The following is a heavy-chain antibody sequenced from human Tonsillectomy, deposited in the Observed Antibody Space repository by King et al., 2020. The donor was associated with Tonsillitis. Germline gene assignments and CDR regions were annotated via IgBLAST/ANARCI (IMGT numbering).Heavy chain of an antibody. V-gene: IGHV4-34*01. CDR2: INHSGST. CDR3: AKEKYDFWSGYYRYYYMDV. J-gene: IGHJ6*03. Sequence: VQLQQWGAGLLKPSETLSLTCAVYGGSFSGYYCSWIRQPPGKGLEWIGEINHSGSTNYNPSLKSRVTISVDTSKNQFSLKLSSVTAADTAVYYCAKEKYDFWSGYYRYYYMDVWGKGTTVTVSS. CDR1: GGSFSGYY. D-gene: IGHD3-3*01.